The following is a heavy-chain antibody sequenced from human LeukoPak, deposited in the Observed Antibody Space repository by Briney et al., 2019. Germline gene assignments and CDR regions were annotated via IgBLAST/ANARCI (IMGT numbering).Heavy chain of an antibody. V-gene: IGHV1-18*01. CDR1: GYIFTNFG. J-gene: IGHJ4*02. CDR2: ISGYNGNT. CDR3: ARDLYHRYYDNSGYAFDY. Sequence: ASVKVSCKASGYIFTNFGISWVRQARGQGLEWMGWISGYNGNTKYVQKFQGRVTMTTDTSTSTAYMELRSLRSDDTAVYYCARDLYHRYYDNSGYAFDYWGQGTLVTVSS. D-gene: IGHD3-22*01.